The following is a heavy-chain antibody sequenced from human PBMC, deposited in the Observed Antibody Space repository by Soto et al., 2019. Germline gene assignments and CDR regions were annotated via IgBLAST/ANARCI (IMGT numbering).Heavy chain of an antibody. CDR3: ASDVVVPAATYYYYGMDV. Sequence: GASVKVSCKASGYTFTSYGISWVRQAPGQGLEWMGWISAYNGNTNYAQKLQGRVTMTTDTSTSTAYMELRSLRSDDTAVYYCASDVVVPAATYYYYGMDVWGQGTTVTVSS. CDR2: ISAYNGNT. CDR1: GYTFTSYG. V-gene: IGHV1-18*04. D-gene: IGHD2-2*01. J-gene: IGHJ6*02.